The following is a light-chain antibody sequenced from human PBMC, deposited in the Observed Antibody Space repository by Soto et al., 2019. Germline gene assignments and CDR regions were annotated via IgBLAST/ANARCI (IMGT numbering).Light chain of an antibody. CDR1: NIGGQS. V-gene: IGLV3-21*02. CDR3: QVWDSSSDQAV. CDR2: DDT. Sequence: SYQLTQPPSVSVAPGQTARITCEGNNIGGQSAHWYQQKPGQAPVLVVYDDTDRPSGIPARFSGSKYGNTATLTISRVEAGDEADHYCQVWDSSSDQAVFGGGTKLTVL. J-gene: IGLJ3*02.